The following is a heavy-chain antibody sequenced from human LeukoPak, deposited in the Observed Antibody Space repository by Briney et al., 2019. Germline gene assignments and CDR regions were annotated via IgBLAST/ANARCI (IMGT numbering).Heavy chain of an antibody. J-gene: IGHJ3*02. D-gene: IGHD3-22*01. V-gene: IGHV4-39*07. Sequence: SETLSLTCTVSGGSINNYYWTWIRQPPGKGLEWIGSIYYSGSTYYNPSLKSRVTISVDTSKNQFSLKLSSVTAADTAVYYCARDQVIVALKAFDIWGQGTMVTVSS. CDR2: IYYSGST. CDR1: GGSINNYY. CDR3: ARDQVIVALKAFDI.